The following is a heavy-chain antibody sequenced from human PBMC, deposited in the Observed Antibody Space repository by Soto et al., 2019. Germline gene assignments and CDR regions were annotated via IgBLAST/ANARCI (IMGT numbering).Heavy chain of an antibody. V-gene: IGHV1-46*03. CDR3: ATTPSSSWPPGGEYFQH. J-gene: IGHJ1*01. Sequence: QVQLVQSGAEVKKPGASVKVSCKASGYTFTSYYMHWVREATGQGLEWLGVINPSGGGTSYAQKFQGRITMTRDTSQSTVYMELGSLRCEDTAVYYCATTPSSSWPPGGEYFQHRGQGTLVTVSS. CDR1: GYTFTSYY. D-gene: IGHD6-13*01. CDR2: INPSGGGT.